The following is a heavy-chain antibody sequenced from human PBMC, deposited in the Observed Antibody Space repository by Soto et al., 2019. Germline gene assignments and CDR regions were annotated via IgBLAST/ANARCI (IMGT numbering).Heavy chain of an antibody. CDR1: GDSVSSDITS. J-gene: IGHJ3*01. V-gene: IGHV6-1*01. CDR2: TYYRSKWFH. Sequence: QGQLQQSGPGLVKPSQTLSLTCAISGDSVSSDITSWNWIRQSPSRGLEWLGRTYYRSKWFHDYAAYMKRRITINPDTSKNQFTLRLNAMIPDITAVYYCERGNALAFCDQGTVVTVSS. D-gene: IGHD3-10*01. CDR3: ERGNALAF.